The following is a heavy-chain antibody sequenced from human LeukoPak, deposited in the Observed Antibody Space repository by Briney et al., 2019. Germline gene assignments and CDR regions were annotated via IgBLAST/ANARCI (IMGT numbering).Heavy chain of an antibody. CDR3: AVRMGVPAAHGAFDI. D-gene: IGHD2-2*01. J-gene: IGHJ3*02. CDR2: SYYSGST. Sequence: SETLSLTCTVSGGSISSYYWSWIRQPPGKGLEWIGYSYYSGSTTYNPSLKSRVTISVDTSKNQFSLKLSPVAAADTAVYYCAVRMGVPAAHGAFDIWGQGTMVTVSS. V-gene: IGHV4-59*12. CDR1: GGSISSYY.